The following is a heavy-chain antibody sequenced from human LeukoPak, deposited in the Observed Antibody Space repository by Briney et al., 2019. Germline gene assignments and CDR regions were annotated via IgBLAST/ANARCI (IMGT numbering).Heavy chain of an antibody. J-gene: IGHJ5*02. V-gene: IGHV1-69*01. D-gene: IGHD5-12*01. CDR3: ARARDIKGDWFDP. CDR1: GGTFSSYA. Sequence: SVKVSCKASGGTFSSYAISWVRQAPGQGLEWMGGIIPIFGTANYAQKFQGRVTITADESTSTAYMELSSLRSEDTAVYYCARARDIKGDWFDPWGQGTLVTVSS. CDR2: IIPIFGTA.